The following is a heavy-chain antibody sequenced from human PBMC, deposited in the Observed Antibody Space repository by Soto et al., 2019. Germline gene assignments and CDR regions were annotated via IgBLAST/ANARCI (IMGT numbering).Heavy chain of an antibody. J-gene: IGHJ6*02. CDR2: IYPGDSRT. D-gene: IGHD5-12*01. V-gene: IGHV5-51*01. CDR1: GYSFTNYW. Sequence: GESLKISCKESGYSFTNYWIAWVRQMAGKGLEGIGIIYPGDSRTRYSPSFQGQVTISVDKSISTVYLQWSSLKASDTAMYYCARLAMATRRGYYGMDVRGQGTTVTLSS. CDR3: ARLAMATRRGYYGMDV.